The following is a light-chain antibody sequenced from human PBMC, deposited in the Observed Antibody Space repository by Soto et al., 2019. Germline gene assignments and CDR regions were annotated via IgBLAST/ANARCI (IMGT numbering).Light chain of an antibody. CDR1: QTVTSNY. J-gene: IGKJ1*01. CDR3: QQYAGSPST. V-gene: IGKV3-20*01. Sequence: EIVLTQSPGTLSLSPGERATLSCRASQTVTSNYLAWYQRKPGQAPRLLIYGTSSRATDIPDRFSGSGSVTHLTLTITRLEPEDFAVFFCQQYAGSPSTFGQGTKVEIK. CDR2: GTS.